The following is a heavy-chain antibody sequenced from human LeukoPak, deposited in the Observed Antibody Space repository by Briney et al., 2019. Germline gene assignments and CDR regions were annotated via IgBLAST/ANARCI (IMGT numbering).Heavy chain of an antibody. J-gene: IGHJ6*02. Sequence: GGSLRLSCAASGFTVSNNYMNWVRQAPGKGLEWVSLMYSGGSAYYADSVKGRFTISRDNSKNTLYLQMNSLRAEDTAIYYCAKASHGYITDGMDVWGQGTTVTVSS. D-gene: IGHD6-13*01. CDR2: MYSGGSA. V-gene: IGHV3-53*01. CDR1: GFTVSNNY. CDR3: AKASHGYITDGMDV.